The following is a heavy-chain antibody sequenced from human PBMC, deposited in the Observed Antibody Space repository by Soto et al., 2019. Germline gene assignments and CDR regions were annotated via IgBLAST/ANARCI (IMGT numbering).Heavy chain of an antibody. CDR3: AKGYSSSWYSFDY. V-gene: IGHV3-23*01. Sequence: EVQLLESGGGLVQPGGSLRLSCAASGFTFSSYAMSWVRQAPGKGLEWVSGISASGGSTYYADSVKGRFTISRDNXKNTLYLQMNSLRAEDTAVYYCAKGYSSSWYSFDYWGQGTLVTVSS. CDR1: GFTFSSYA. CDR2: ISASGGST. D-gene: IGHD6-13*01. J-gene: IGHJ4*02.